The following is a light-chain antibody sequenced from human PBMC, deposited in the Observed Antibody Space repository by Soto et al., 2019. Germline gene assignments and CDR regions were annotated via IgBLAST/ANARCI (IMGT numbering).Light chain of an antibody. CDR2: VNS. V-gene: IGLV1-40*01. Sequence: QPVLTQPPSVSGAPGQRVTISCTGSSSNIGAGYNVHWYQHLPGTAPKLLIYVNSNRPSGVPDRFSGSKSGTSASLAITGLQAEDEADYYCQSHDSSLSVVFGGGTKVTVL. J-gene: IGLJ2*01. CDR3: QSHDSSLSVV. CDR1: SSNIGAGYN.